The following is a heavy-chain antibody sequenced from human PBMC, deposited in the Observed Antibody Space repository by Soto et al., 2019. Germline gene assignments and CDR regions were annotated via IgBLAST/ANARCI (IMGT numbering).Heavy chain of an antibody. CDR2: INPSGGST. J-gene: IGHJ6*02. V-gene: IGHV1-46*01. CDR1: GYTFTSYY. Sequence: ASVKVSCKASGYTFTSYYMHWVRQVPGQGLEWMGIINPSGGSTSYAQKFQGRVTMTRDTSTSTVYMELSSLRSEDTAVYYCARVAGVGATINYYYGMDVWGQGTTVTVSS. CDR3: ARVAGVGATINYYYGMDV. D-gene: IGHD1-26*01.